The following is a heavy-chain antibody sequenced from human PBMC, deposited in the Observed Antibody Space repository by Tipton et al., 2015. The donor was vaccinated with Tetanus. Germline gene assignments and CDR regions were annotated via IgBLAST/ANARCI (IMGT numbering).Heavy chain of an antibody. CDR1: GFTFSNAW. CDR2: IKSKTDGGTI. CDR3: TPSGPGGFGGDY. V-gene: IGHV3-15*01. J-gene: IGHJ4*02. D-gene: IGHD3-16*01. Sequence: SLRLSCAASGFTSGFTFSNAWLSWVRQAPGKVLEWVGRIKSKTDGGTIDYAAPVKGRFTLPREDSKNTLYLQMSSLKTGDAGMFYWTPSGPGGFGGDYWGQGPLVPVSS.